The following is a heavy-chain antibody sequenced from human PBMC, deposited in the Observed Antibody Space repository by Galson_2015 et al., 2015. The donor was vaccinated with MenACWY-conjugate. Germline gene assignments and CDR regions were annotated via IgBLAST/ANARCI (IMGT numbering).Heavy chain of an antibody. CDR3: TRDRKGLIASVPSNWFDP. CDR1: GFTFSNYW. J-gene: IGHJ5*02. D-gene: IGHD2/OR15-2a*01. V-gene: IGHV3-74*01. Sequence: SLRLSCAASGFTFSNYWMHWVRQTPGKGLVWVSRINRDGTSTTYADSVKGRFTISRDNAKNTLILQMNSLRVEDTAVYYCTRDRKGLIASVPSNWFDPWGQGTVVTVSS. CDR2: INRDGTST.